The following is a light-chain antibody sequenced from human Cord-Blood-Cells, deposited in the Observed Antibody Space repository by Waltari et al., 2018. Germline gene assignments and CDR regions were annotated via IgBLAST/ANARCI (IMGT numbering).Light chain of an antibody. CDR2: GAS. CDR1: QSVSSSY. J-gene: IGKJ1*01. V-gene: IGKV3-20*01. CDR3: QQYGSSPT. Sequence: EIVLTQSPGTLSLSPGERATPSCRASQSVSSSYLAWYQQKPGQAPRLLIYGASSRATGIPDRFSGSGSGTDFTLTISSLEPEDFAVYYCQQYGSSPTFGQGTKVEIK.